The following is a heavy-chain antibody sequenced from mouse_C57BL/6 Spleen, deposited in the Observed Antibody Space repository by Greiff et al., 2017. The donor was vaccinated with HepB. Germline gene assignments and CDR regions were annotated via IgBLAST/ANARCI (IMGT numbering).Heavy chain of an antibody. Sequence: QVQLQQSGAELVRPGTSVKVSCKASGYAFTNYLIEWVKQRPGQGLEWIGVINPGSGGTNYNEKFKGKATLTADKSSSTAYMQLSSLTSKDSAVYFGAKGSNYIGDFNVWGTGTTVTVSS. D-gene: IGHD2-5*01. J-gene: IGHJ1*03. V-gene: IGHV1-54*01. CDR1: GYAFTNYL. CDR2: INPGSGGT. CDR3: AKGSNYIGDFNV.